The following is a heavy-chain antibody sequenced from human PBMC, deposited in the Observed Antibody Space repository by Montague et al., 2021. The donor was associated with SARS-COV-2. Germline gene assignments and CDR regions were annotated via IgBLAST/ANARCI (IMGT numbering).Heavy chain of an antibody. Sequence: SVKVSCKASGYTFTSYGISWVRQAPGQGLEWMGWISAYNGNTNYAQKLQGRVSMTTDTSTSTAYMELRSLRSDDTAVYYCARDQSHLDWFTNWFDPWGQGTLVTVSS. D-gene: IGHD3-9*01. CDR2: ISAYNGNT. V-gene: IGHV1-18*01. CDR3: ARDQSHLDWFTNWFDP. J-gene: IGHJ5*02. CDR1: GYTFTSYG.